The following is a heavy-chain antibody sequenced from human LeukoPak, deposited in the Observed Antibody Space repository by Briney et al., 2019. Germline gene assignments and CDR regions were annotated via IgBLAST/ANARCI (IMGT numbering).Heavy chain of an antibody. V-gene: IGHV3-23*01. J-gene: IGHJ4*02. D-gene: IGHD6-13*01. CDR2: ISDSGATT. CDR3: AKMRRGYTSSSVGY. CDR1: GFTFSSYA. Sequence: GGSLRLSCAASGFTFSSYAMSWVRLAPGKGLEWVSTISDSGATTYYADSVKGRFTISRDNSKNTLHLQMNSLRAEDTAVYYCAKMRRGYTSSSVGYWGQGTLVTVSS.